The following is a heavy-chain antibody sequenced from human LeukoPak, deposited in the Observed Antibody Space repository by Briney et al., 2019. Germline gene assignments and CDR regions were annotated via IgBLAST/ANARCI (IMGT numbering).Heavy chain of an antibody. J-gene: IGHJ4*02. CDR3: AREGHTTGWPPFDF. CDR1: GFTLSSYE. CDR2: SNRRGSTT. D-gene: IGHD2/OR15-2a*01. V-gene: IGHV3-48*03. Sequence: GGSLRLSCAGSGFTLSSYEMNWVRQAPGKGLEWVSHSNRRGSTTYYADSVRGRFTISRDNAKNSLYLQMNSLRAEDTAVYYCAREGHTTGWPPFDFWGQGTLVTVSS.